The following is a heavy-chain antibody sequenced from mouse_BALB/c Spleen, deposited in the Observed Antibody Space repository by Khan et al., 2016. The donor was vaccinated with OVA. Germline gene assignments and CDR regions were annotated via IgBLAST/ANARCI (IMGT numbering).Heavy chain of an antibody. CDR3: ARGNYYGYYFDY. D-gene: IGHD1-1*01. CDR2: ISYSGGT. V-gene: IGHV3-2*02. Sequence: EVKLQESGPGLVKPSQSLSLTCTVTGYSITSGCAWNWIRQFPGNKLEWMGYISYSGGTSYNPSLKSRISITRDTSKNQFFLQLNSVTTEDTATYYCARGNYYGYYFDYWGQGTPLTVSS. J-gene: IGHJ2*01. CDR1: GYSITSGCA.